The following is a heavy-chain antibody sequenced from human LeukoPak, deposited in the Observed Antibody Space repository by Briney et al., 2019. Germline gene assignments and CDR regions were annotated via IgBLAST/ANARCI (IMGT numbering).Heavy chain of an antibody. CDR3: ASSRYLYYFHF. CDR2: ISSTGTVI. V-gene: IGHV3-11*04. CDR1: GFTVSSNY. D-gene: IGHD2-15*01. Sequence: GGSLRLSCAASGFTVSSNYMSWVRQAPGKGLEWISYISSTGTVIHYADSVKGRFTISRDSAKTSLYLQMNNLRAEDTALYYCASSRYLYYFHFWGQGTQVSVSS. J-gene: IGHJ4*02.